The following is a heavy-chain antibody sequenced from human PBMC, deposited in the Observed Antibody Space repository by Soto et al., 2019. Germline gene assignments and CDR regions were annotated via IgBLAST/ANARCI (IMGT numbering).Heavy chain of an antibody. CDR2: INHSGST. V-gene: IGHV4-34*01. J-gene: IGHJ4*02. CDR3: ARLAAAGTPEDY. CDR1: GGSFSGYY. Sequence: SETLSLTCAVYGGSFSGYYWSWIRQPPGKGLEWIGEINHSGSTNYNPSLKSRVTISVDTSKNQFSLKLSSVTAADTAVYYCARLAAAGTPEDYWGQGTLVTVSS. D-gene: IGHD6-13*01.